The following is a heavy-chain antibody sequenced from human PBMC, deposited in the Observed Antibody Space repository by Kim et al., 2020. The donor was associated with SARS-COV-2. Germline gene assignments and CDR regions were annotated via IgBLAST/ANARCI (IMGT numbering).Heavy chain of an antibody. V-gene: IGHV3-23*01. CDR3: AKYGYGSGSYHYYYYYY. J-gene: IGHJ6*03. CDR1: GFTFSTFD. D-gene: IGHD3-10*01. CDR2: ISGSGGTT. Sequence: GGSLRLSCKASGFTFSTFDMNWVRQAPGQGLEWVSTISGSGGTTYYADPVKGRFTISRDNSENTLYLRMNSLRAEDTAVYYCAKYGYGSGSYHYYYYYY.